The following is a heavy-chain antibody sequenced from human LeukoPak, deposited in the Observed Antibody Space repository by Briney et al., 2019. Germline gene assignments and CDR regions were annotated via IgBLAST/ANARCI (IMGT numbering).Heavy chain of an antibody. J-gene: IGHJ4*02. V-gene: IGHV3-66*01. CDR1: GFTVSSNY. CDR2: IYTGGST. D-gene: IGHD3-10*01. Sequence: PGGSLRLSCAASGFTVSSNYMSWVRQAPGKGLEWVSVIYTGGSTYYADSVKGRFTISRDNSKNTLYLQINSLRAEDTAVYYCARDPFGLNCFDSWGQGTLVSVSS. CDR3: ARDPFGLNCFDS.